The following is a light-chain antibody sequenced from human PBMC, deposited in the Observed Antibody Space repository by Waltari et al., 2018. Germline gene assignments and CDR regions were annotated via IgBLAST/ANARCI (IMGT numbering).Light chain of an antibody. CDR3: SSYTSSSTLG. J-gene: IGLJ3*02. V-gene: IGLV2-14*01. CDR1: SSDVGGYNY. CDR2: DVS. Sequence: QSALTQPASVSGSPGQSITISCTGTSSDVGGYNYVSWYQQHPGKAPKLMIYDVSNRPSGVSNHFSGSKSGNTASLTISGLQAEDEADYYCSSYTSSSTLGFGGGTKLTVL.